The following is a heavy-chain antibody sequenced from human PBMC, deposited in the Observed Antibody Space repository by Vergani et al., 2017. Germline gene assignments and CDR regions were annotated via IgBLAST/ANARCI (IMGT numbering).Heavy chain of an antibody. CDR2: ISGSGGST. CDR3: AGDLRLLYNRFDP. Sequence: EVQLLESGGGLVQPGGSLRLSCAASGFTFSSYAMSWVRQAPGKGLEWVSAISGSGGSTYYADSVKGRFTITRDNSKNTMYLQMNSLRDEDTGVYYCAGDLRLLYNRFDPWGQGTLVTVSS. D-gene: IGHD1-14*01. CDR1: GFTFSSYA. V-gene: IGHV3-23*01. J-gene: IGHJ5*02.